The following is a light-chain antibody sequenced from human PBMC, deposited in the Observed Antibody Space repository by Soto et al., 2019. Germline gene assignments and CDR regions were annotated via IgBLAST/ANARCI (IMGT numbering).Light chain of an antibody. CDR3: QQYNSYSVT. CDR1: QTIGTW. V-gene: IGKV1-5*03. CDR2: KAS. Sequence: DIQMTQSPSTLSASVGDTVAITCRASQTIGTWLAWYQQKPAKAPKLLIYKASTLESGVPSRFSGGGSGTEFTLTISSLQPDDFGTYYCQQYNSYSVTFGGGTKVDIK. J-gene: IGKJ4*01.